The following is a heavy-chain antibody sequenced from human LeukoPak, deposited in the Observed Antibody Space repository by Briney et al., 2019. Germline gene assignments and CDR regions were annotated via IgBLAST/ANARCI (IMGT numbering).Heavy chain of an antibody. CDR2: IYPNDSNT. J-gene: IGHJ6*03. CDR3: ARQGAAGKYYYYYMDV. CDR1: GYNFPIYW. V-gene: IGHV5-51*01. D-gene: IGHD6-13*01. Sequence: GESLKISCQGSGYNFPIYWIGWVRQMPGQGLEWMGIIYPNDSNTIYGPSFQGQVTISADKSINTAYLEWSSLKASDTAIYYCARQGAAGKYYYYYMDVWGKGTTVTVSS.